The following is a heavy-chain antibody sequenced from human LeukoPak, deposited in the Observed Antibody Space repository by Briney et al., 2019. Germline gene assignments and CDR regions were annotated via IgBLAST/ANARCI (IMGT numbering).Heavy chain of an antibody. J-gene: IGHJ4*02. CDR3: ARVSSGVYFDY. CDR1: GGSISSYY. V-gene: IGHV4-59*01. CDR2: IYYSGST. Sequence: PSETLSLTCTVSGGSISSYYWSWIRQPPGKGLELIGYIYYSGSTNYNPSLKSRVSISVDTSKNQFTLKLSSVTAADTAVYYCARVSSGVYFDYWGQGTLVTVSS. D-gene: IGHD2-15*01.